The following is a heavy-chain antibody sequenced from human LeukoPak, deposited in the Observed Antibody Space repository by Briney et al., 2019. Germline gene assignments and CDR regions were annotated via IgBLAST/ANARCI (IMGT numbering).Heavy chain of an antibody. D-gene: IGHD2/OR15-2a*01. V-gene: IGHV3-23*01. CDR1: GFTFSNYA. J-gene: IGHJ5*02. CDR3: TKTRGPGAFHPES. Sequence: GGSLRLSCAASGFTFSNYAMSWVRQAPGKGLEWVSTFGGSGGSTYYADSVKGRFTISRDTSKSTLYLQMSSLRTEDTALYFCTKTRGPGAFHPESWGQGTLVIVSS. CDR2: FGGSGGST.